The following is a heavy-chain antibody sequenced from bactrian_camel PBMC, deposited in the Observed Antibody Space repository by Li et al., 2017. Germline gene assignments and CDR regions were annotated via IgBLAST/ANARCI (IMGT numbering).Heavy chain of an antibody. CDR2: IDMYGTT. Sequence: HVQLVESGAGSVQAGGSLRLSCAFSGYTYSGHCMGWFRQAPGKEREGVAVIDMYGTTRYVDAVEGRFTISKDNAKNTLYLQMNGLKPEDSAMYYCAAAQSAITGWENAWEYHFWGQGTQVTVS. J-gene: IGHJ4*01. V-gene: IGHV3S53*01. CDR3: AAAQSAITGWENAWEYHF. D-gene: IGHD5*01. CDR1: GYTYSGHC.